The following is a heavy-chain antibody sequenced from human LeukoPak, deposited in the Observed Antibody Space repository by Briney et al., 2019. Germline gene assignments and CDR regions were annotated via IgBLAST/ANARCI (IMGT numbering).Heavy chain of an antibody. J-gene: IGHJ4*02. Sequence: PGGSLRLSCAASGFTFSSYGMHWVRQAPGKGLEWVANIKLDGSEKYYVDSVKGRFTISRDNAKKSLYLQMNSLRAEDTAIYYCARGGDFWSTYYDYWGQGTLVTVSS. D-gene: IGHD3-3*01. CDR3: ARGGDFWSTYYDY. CDR2: IKLDGSEK. V-gene: IGHV3-7*03. CDR1: GFTFSSYG.